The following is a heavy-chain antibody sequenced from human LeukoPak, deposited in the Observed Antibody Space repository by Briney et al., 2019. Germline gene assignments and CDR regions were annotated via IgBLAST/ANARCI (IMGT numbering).Heavy chain of an antibody. Sequence: SVKVSCKASGGTFSSYAISWVRQAPGQGLEWMGGIIPIFGTANYAQKFQGRVTITADESTSTAYMELSSLRSEDTAVYYCARGYYDSSGYYYPLYYFDYWGQGTPVTVSS. CDR2: IIPIFGTA. D-gene: IGHD3-22*01. CDR1: GGTFSSYA. V-gene: IGHV1-69*01. CDR3: ARGYYDSSGYYYPLYYFDY. J-gene: IGHJ4*02.